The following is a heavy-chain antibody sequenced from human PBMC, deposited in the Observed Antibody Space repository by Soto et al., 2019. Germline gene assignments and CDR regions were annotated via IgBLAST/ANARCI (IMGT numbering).Heavy chain of an antibody. J-gene: IGHJ6*03. CDR1: GFTFSSYA. CDR3: AKGPRSEADIFGVVIAPWYYYYYYMDV. D-gene: IGHD3-3*01. Sequence: GGSLRLSCAASGFTFSSYAMSWVRQAPGKGLEWVSAISGSGGSTYYADSVKGRFTISRDNSKNTLYLQMNSLRAEDTAVYYCAKGPRSEADIFGVVIAPWYYYYYYMDVWGKGTTVTVSS. CDR2: ISGSGGST. V-gene: IGHV3-23*01.